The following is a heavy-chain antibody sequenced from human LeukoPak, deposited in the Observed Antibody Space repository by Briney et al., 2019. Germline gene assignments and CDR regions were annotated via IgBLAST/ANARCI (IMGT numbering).Heavy chain of an antibody. Sequence: GESLKISCKGSTYTFSTYWIGWVRQMSGKGLEWMGIIYPGDSDTRYSPSFQGQVTISADKAISTAYLQWSSLKASDTAMYYCARQEYSGAGMDVWGQGTTVTVSS. D-gene: IGHD5-12*01. CDR1: TYTFSTYW. CDR3: ARQEYSGAGMDV. J-gene: IGHJ6*02. V-gene: IGHV5-51*01. CDR2: IYPGDSDT.